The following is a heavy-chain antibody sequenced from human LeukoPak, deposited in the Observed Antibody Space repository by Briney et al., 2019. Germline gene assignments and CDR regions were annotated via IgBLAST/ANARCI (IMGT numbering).Heavy chain of an antibody. Sequence: GESLRLPCAASGFTFSSSWMNWVRQAPGKGLQWVGNINPEGSQTRFVDSVMGRFTMSKDNAKNSLYLQMNSLRVEDTAVFYCAAWTDRGYNFWGQGTVVTVSS. D-gene: IGHD5-24*01. CDR1: GFTFSSSW. V-gene: IGHV3-7*01. CDR3: AAWTDRGYNF. CDR2: INPEGSQT. J-gene: IGHJ4*02.